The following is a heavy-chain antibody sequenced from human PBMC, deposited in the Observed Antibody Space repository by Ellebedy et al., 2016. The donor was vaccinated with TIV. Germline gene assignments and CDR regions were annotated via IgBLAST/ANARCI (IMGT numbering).Heavy chain of an antibody. CDR3: AKEPSEHRSGWYFDY. CDR1: GFTFSSYG. V-gene: IGHV3-30*18. CDR2: ISYNGTIA. Sequence: PGGSLRLSCAASGFTFSSYGMHWVRQAPGKGLEWVAVISYNGTIAYYADSVKGRFTISRDNSKNTQYLQMHSLGAEDTAVYYCAKEPSEHRSGWYFDYWGQGTLVTGSS. D-gene: IGHD6-19*01. J-gene: IGHJ4*02.